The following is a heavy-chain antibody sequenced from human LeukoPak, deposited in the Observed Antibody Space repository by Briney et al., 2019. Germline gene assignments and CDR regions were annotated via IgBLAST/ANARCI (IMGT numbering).Heavy chain of an antibody. V-gene: IGHV4-39*07. D-gene: IGHD3-16*01. CDR3: TRAPWAYGNYVHAFDI. J-gene: IGHJ3*02. Sequence: MASETLSLTCTVSGGSFSGFYYWGWIRQPPGKGLEWIGSIYSGGRIYYNPSLNSRVTISVDTSNNHLSLRVTSVTAADTAVYYCTRAPWAYGNYVHAFDIWGQGTMVTVSS. CDR1: GGSFSGFYY. CDR2: IYSGGRI.